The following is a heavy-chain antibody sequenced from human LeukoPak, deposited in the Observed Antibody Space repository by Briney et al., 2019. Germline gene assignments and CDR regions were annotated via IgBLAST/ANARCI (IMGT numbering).Heavy chain of an antibody. J-gene: IGHJ4*02. CDR3: ARGIRDPYYDILTGYLSSFFDY. D-gene: IGHD3-9*01. Sequence: SETLSLTCTVSGGSISSYYWSWIRQPAGKGLEWIGRMYTSGSTNYNPSLKSRVTMSVDTSKNQFSLKLSSVTAADTAVYYCARGIRDPYYDILTGYLSSFFDYWGQGTLVTVSS. V-gene: IGHV4-4*07. CDR2: MYTSGST. CDR1: GGSISSYY.